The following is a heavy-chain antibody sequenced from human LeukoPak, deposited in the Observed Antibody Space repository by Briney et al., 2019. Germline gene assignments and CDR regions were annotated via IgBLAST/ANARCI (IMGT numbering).Heavy chain of an antibody. V-gene: IGHV4-59*01. CDR3: ARAREFYDSSGDFY. Sequence: SETLSLTCTVSGGSISSYYWSWIRQPPGKGLEWIGYIYYSGITNYNPSLKSRATISVDTSKNQFSLKLSTVPAADPTVYYRARAREFYDSSGDFYWGQGTLVTVSS. J-gene: IGHJ4*02. CDR1: GGSISSYY. CDR2: IYYSGIT. D-gene: IGHD3-22*01.